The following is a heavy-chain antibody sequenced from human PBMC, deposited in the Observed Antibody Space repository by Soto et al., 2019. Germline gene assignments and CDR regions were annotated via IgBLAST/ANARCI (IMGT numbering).Heavy chain of an antibody. Sequence: SETLSLTCAVYGGSFSGYYGSWIRQPPGKGLEWIGEINHSGSTNYNPSLRSRVTIPVDTSKNQFSLKLSSVTAADTAVYYCARTPLLWNYPFLYWGQGTLVNVSS. CDR1: GGSFSGYY. D-gene: IGHD3-10*01. V-gene: IGHV4-34*01. CDR3: ARTPLLWNYPFLY. CDR2: INHSGST. J-gene: IGHJ4*02.